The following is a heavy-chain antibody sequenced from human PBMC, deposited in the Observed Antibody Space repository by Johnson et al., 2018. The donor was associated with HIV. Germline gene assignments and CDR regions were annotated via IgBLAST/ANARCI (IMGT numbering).Heavy chain of an antibody. Sequence: EVQLVESGGGLIQPGGSLRLSCAASGFTFSSYWMSWVRQAPGKGLEWVANIKQGGSEKYFVDSLTGRFIISRDNAKNSLYLQMNSLRAEDTALYYCARGIMITFGGVIPNDAFDIWGQGTMVTVSS. CDR3: ARGIMITFGGVIPNDAFDI. J-gene: IGHJ3*02. CDR2: IKQGGSEK. D-gene: IGHD3-16*02. CDR1: GFTFSSYW. V-gene: IGHV3-7*05.